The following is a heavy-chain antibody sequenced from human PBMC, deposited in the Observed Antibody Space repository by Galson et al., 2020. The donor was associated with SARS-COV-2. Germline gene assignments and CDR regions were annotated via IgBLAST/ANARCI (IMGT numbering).Heavy chain of an antibody. Sequence: LETLSLTCTVSGGSVSSGSYYWSWIRQPPGKGLEWIGYIYYSGSTNYNPSLKSRVTISVDTSKNQFSLKLSSVTAADTAVYYCARSLPAAHDAFDIWGQGTMVTVSS. D-gene: IGHD6-13*01. J-gene: IGHJ3*02. V-gene: IGHV4-61*01. CDR2: IYYSGST. CDR1: GGSVSSGSYY. CDR3: ARSLPAAHDAFDI.